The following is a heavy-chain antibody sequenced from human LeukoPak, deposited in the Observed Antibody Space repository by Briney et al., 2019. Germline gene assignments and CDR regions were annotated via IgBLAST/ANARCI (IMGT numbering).Heavy chain of an antibody. CDR1: GGSISSYY. D-gene: IGHD2-2*01. Sequence: SETLSLTCTVSGGSISSYYWSWIRQPARKGLEWIGRIYTSGSTNYNPSLKSRVTMSVDTSKNQFSLKLSSVTAADTAVYYCARGPNPTSADIVVVPAAPYYYYYYMDVWGKGTTVTVSS. V-gene: IGHV4-4*07. J-gene: IGHJ6*03. CDR2: IYTSGST. CDR3: ARGPNPTSADIVVVPAAPYYYYYYMDV.